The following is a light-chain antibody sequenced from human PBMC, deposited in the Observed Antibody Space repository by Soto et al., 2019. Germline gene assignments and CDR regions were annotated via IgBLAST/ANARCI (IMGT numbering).Light chain of an antibody. V-gene: IGKV3-20*01. Sequence: EILLTQSPGTLSWSPGERATLSWGTSQTLSSSFLAWYKQTPGQAPRLLIYDTSTRAIDIPDRLSGSGSGTEFPLTISRLEPEDSAVYYCQQYGYLGTFGQGTQVDIK. J-gene: IGKJ1*01. CDR2: DTS. CDR1: QTLSSSF. CDR3: QQYGYLGT.